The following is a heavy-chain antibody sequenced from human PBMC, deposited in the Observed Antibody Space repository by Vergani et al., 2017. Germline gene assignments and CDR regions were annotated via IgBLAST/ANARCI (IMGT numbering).Heavy chain of an antibody. D-gene: IGHD3-10*01. CDR2: IIPVLGKT. CDR3: ARDLTMVRGVIGY. J-gene: IGHJ4*02. V-gene: IGHV1-18*01. CDR1: GYTFTSYG. Sequence: QVQLVQSGAEVKKPGASVKVSCKASGYTFTSYGISWVRQVPGQGLEWMGRIIPVLGKTKYAQDFQGRLTSTADTSTSTAYMELTSLRSQDTAVYYCARDLTMVRGVIGYWGQGTLVTVSS.